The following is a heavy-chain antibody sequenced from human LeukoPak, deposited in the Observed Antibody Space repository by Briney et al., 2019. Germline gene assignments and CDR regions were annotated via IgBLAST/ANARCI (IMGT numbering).Heavy chain of an antibody. CDR2: INPNSGGT. CDR3: ATPVGATDFDY. D-gene: IGHD1-26*01. V-gene: IGHV1-2*06. J-gene: IGHJ4*02. CDR1: GNTFTGYY. Sequence: GASVKVSCKASGNTFTGYYMHWVRQAPGQGLEWMGRINPNSGGTNYAQKFQGRVTMTRDTSISTAYMELSRLRSDDTAVYYCATPVGATDFDYWGQGTLVTVSS.